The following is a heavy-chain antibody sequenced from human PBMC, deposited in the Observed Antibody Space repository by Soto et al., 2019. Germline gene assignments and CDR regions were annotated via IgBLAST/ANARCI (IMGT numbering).Heavy chain of an antibody. J-gene: IGHJ6*02. V-gene: IGHV4-38-2*01. CDR1: GCSIGSGYY. CDR2: IYHAGSV. Sequence: PSETLSLTCAVSGCSIGSGYYWAWIRQSPGKGLEWIGSIYHAGSVYYNPSLNGRVALSMDTSKNHFSLKLTSVSAADTAVYYCARTFDYYGMDVWGQGTTVTVSS. CDR3: ARTFDYYGMDV.